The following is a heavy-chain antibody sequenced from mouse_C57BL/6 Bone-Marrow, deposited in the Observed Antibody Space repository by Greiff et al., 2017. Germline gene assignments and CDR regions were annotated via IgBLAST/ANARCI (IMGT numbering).Heavy chain of an antibody. CDR3: ARWYDYLDY. J-gene: IGHJ2*01. D-gene: IGHD2-3*01. Sequence: QVQLKQSGAELARPGASVKLSCKASGYTFTSYGISWVKQRTGQGLEWIGEIYPRSGNTYYNEQFKGKATLTADKSSSTAYMELRSLTSEDSAVYFCARWYDYLDYWGQGTTLTVSS. CDR2: IYPRSGNT. CDR1: GYTFTSYG. V-gene: IGHV1-81*01.